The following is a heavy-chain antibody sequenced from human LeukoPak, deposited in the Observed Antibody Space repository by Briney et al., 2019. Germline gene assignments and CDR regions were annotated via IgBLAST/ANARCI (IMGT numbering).Heavy chain of an antibody. CDR1: NDSISTHY. CDR2: IFYSGST. J-gene: IGHJ4*02. CDR3: AKGDIAMRAFHY. Sequence: SETLSLTCTVSNDSISTHYWSWIRQPPGKGLEFIGYIFYSGSTYYNPSLKSRVTISVDTSKNQFSLRLSSVTAADTAVYYCAKGDIAMRAFHYWGQGTLVSVSS. V-gene: IGHV4-59*06. D-gene: IGHD3-16*02.